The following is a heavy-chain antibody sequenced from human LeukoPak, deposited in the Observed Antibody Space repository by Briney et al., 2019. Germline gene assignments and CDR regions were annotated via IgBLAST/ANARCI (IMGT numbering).Heavy chain of an antibody. Sequence: KSSETLSLTCAVSGGSISSYYWSWIRQPPGKGLEWIGYISYSGTTNYNPSLKSRLTVSVDTSKNQISLKLSSVTAADTAVYYCARDPGGTDGFDIWGQGTMVTVSS. CDR2: ISYSGTT. V-gene: IGHV4-59*01. CDR3: ARDPGGTDGFDI. J-gene: IGHJ3*02. CDR1: GGSISSYY. D-gene: IGHD2-8*02.